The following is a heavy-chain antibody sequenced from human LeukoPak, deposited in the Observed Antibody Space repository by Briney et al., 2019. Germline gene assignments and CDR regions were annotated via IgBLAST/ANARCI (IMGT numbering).Heavy chain of an antibody. Sequence: GGSLRHSCAASGFTFSSYSMNWVRQAPGKGLEWVSYISSSSNIIYYADSVKGRFTIFRDNAKNSLYRQTNSLRAEDTAVYYCARDIGGATGNWFDPWGQGTLVTVSS. J-gene: IGHJ5*02. D-gene: IGHD1-26*01. V-gene: IGHV3-48*04. CDR2: ISSSSNII. CDR3: ARDIGGATGNWFDP. CDR1: GFTFSSYS.